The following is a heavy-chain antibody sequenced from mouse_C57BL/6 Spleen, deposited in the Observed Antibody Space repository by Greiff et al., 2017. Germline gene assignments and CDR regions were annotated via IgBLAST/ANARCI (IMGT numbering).Heavy chain of an antibody. CDR2: INPSSGYT. Sequence: QVQLQQSGAELAKPGASVTLSCKASGYTFTSYWMHWVKQRPGQGLEWIGYINPSSGYTKYNQKFKDKATLTADKSSSAAYMQLSSLTYEDSAVYYCTRSGSSPWYFDGWGTGTTVTVSS. CDR1: GYTFTSYW. CDR3: TRSGSSPWYFDG. J-gene: IGHJ1*03. D-gene: IGHD1-1*01. V-gene: IGHV1-7*01.